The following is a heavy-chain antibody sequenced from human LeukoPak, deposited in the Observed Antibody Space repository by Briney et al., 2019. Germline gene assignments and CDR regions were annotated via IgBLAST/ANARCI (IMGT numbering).Heavy chain of an antibody. Sequence: GGSLRLSCAASRFTVSGHPMSWVRQAPGKGLEWVSVIYRGGNTYYADSVKGRFTISRDNSKNTLYLQMNSLRAEDTAVYCCAKDLHNVAFVYWGQGTLVTVSS. J-gene: IGHJ4*02. D-gene: IGHD1-14*01. CDR2: IYRGGNT. V-gene: IGHV3-53*01. CDR3: AKDLHNVAFVY. CDR1: RFTVSGHP.